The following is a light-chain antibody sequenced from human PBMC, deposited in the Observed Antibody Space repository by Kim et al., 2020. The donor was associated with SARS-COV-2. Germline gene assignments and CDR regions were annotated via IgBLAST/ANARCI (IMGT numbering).Light chain of an antibody. CDR1: QSVSSNS. CDR2: DAS. CDR3: HLYGTSAIT. J-gene: IGKJ5*01. Sequence: SPGERATRPCRASQSVSSNSLAWYQQKPGQAPRLLMYDASKRASGIPDRVSGSGSGADFTLTISRLEPEDFALYYCHLYGTSAITFGQGTRLEIK. V-gene: IGKV3-20*01.